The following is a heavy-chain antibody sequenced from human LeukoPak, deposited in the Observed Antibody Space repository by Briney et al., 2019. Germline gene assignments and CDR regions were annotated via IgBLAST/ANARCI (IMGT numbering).Heavy chain of an antibody. CDR2: IYPGDSDT. J-gene: IGHJ4*02. Sequence: GESLKISFKGSGYSFIGYWIAWVRQMPGKGLEWMGVIYPGDSDTRYSPSFQGQVTISADKSISTAYLQWSSLKASDTAMYYCARQEGSTWYVDYWGQGTLVTVSS. D-gene: IGHD6-13*01. V-gene: IGHV5-51*01. CDR3: ARQEGSTWYVDY. CDR1: GYSFIGYW.